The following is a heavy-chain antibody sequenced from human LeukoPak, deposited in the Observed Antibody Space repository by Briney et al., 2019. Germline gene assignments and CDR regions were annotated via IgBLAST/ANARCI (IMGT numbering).Heavy chain of an antibody. V-gene: IGHV3-23*01. CDR3: AKGFYDILTGLDY. D-gene: IGHD3-9*01. CDR2: ISGSGGGT. Sequence: GGSLRLSCAASGFTFSSYAMSWVRQAPGKGREWVSAISGSGGGTYYADAVKGRFTISSDNSKNTLYLQMNSLRAEDTAVYYCAKGFYDILTGLDYWGQGALVTVSS. J-gene: IGHJ4*02. CDR1: GFTFSSYA.